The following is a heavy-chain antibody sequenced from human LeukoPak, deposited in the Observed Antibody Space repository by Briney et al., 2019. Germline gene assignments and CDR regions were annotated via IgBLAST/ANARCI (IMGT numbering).Heavy chain of an antibody. CDR1: GFTFDSYA. CDR3: AKNGGRAPGGYFQH. J-gene: IGHJ1*01. D-gene: IGHD2-8*01. CDR2: ISVSSSSI. V-gene: IGHV3-23*01. Sequence: GGSLRLSCAASGFTFDSYAMNWVRQAPGKGLEWVSSISVSSSSIYYLDSVKGRFTISRDNSKNTLYLQMDSLRAEGTAVYYCAKNGGRAPGGYFQHWGQGTLVTVSS.